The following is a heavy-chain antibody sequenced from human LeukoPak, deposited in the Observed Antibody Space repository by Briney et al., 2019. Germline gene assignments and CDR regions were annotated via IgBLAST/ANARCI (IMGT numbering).Heavy chain of an antibody. CDR1: GVSISSYY. Sequence: SETLSLTCTVSGVSISSYYWSWVRQPPGKGLEWVGYIYYSGSTNYNPSLKSRVTISVDTSKNQFSLKLSSVTAADTAVYYCARVSQRRYSYGLMKWGQGTLVTVSS. V-gene: IGHV4-59*01. CDR3: ARVSQRRYSYGLMK. D-gene: IGHD5-18*01. CDR2: IYYSGST. J-gene: IGHJ4*02.